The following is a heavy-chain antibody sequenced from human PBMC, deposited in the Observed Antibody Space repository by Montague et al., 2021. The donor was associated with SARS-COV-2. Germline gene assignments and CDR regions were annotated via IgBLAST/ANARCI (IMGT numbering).Heavy chain of an antibody. CDR1: GDPIRTNSYY. CDR2: IYYTGTT. CDR3: ARHVIPRSRSGLGWFDP. V-gene: IGHV4-39*01. Sequence: SETLSRTCTVSGDPIRTNSYYWGWLRQPPGKGLEWIGSIYYTGTTFSKPSLKSRVTLSVDTSKNQFSLRLSSVTAADTALYHCARHVIPRSRSGLGWFDPWGQGTLVTVSS. D-gene: IGHD3-3*01. J-gene: IGHJ5*02.